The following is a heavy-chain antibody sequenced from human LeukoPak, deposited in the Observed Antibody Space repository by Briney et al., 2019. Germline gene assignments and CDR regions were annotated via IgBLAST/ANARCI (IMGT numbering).Heavy chain of an antibody. CDR3: ARPGQRVTTHYYFDY. Sequence: SVKVSCKASGGTFSSYAISWVRQAPGQGLEWMGGIIPIFGTANYAQKFQGRVTITADKSTSTAYMELSSLRSEDTAVYYCARPGQRVTTHYYFDYWGQGTLVTVSS. CDR2: IIPIFGTA. V-gene: IGHV1-69*06. J-gene: IGHJ4*02. CDR1: GGTFSSYA. D-gene: IGHD4-11*01.